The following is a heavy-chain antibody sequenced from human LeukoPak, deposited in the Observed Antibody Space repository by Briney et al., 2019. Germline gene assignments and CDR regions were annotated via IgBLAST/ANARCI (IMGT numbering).Heavy chain of an antibody. J-gene: IGHJ6*04. CDR3: ARSITSTPSPYSYPGMDV. V-gene: IGHV3-48*03. CDR2: ISSSGSSI. CDR1: GFTFSSYE. Sequence: GGSLRLSCAASGFTFSSYEMNWVRQAPGKGLEWVSYISSSGSSIYYADSVKGRFTIYRDNAKNSLYLHMKSLRAEETAVYYSARSITSTPSPYSYPGMDVWDKGTRVTVSS. D-gene: IGHD2-2*01.